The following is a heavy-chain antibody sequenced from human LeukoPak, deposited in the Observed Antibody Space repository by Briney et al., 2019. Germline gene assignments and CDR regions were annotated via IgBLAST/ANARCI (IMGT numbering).Heavy chain of an antibody. CDR3: ARDQRYCSSSSCPWEPFDY. Sequence: GGPLRLSCVASGFTFSSYWMSWVRQAPGKGLEGGANIKQEGSEKYYVDSVKGRFTISRDNAKNSLYLQMNSLRAEDTAVYYCARDQRYCSSSSCPWEPFDYWGQGTLVTVSS. CDR2: IKQEGSEK. CDR1: GFTFSSYW. V-gene: IGHV3-7*05. D-gene: IGHD2-2*01. J-gene: IGHJ4*02.